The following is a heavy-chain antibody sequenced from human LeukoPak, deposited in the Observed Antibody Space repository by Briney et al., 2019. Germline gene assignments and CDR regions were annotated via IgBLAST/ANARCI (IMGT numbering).Heavy chain of an antibody. CDR1: GYTFTSYY. Sequence: ASVKVSCKASGYTFTSYYMHWVRQAPGQGLEWMGIINPSGGSTSYAQKFQGRVTMTTDTSTSTAYMELRSLRSDDTAVYYCAREEGRIATDDAFDIWGQGTMVTVSS. J-gene: IGHJ3*02. CDR3: AREEGRIATDDAFDI. V-gene: IGHV1-46*01. D-gene: IGHD2-15*01. CDR2: INPSGGST.